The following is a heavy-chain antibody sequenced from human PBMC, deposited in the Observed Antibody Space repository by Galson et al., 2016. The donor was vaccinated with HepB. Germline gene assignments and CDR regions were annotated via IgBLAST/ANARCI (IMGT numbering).Heavy chain of an antibody. CDR1: GFSFGSYA. CDR2: TSGSGDSV. V-gene: IGHV3-23*01. CDR3: AKDRTPWSYYGSGRYPLRGMDV. D-gene: IGHD3-10*01. J-gene: IGHJ6*02. Sequence: LRLSCAASGFSFGSYALSWVRQAPAKGLEWVSVTSGSGDSVHHADSVKGRFTISRGKPKNTVYLQMNSLRAEDTAVYYCAKDRTPWSYYGSGRYPLRGMDVWGQGTTVTVSS.